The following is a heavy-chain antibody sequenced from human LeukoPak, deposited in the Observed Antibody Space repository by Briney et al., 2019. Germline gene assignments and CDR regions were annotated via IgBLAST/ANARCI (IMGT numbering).Heavy chain of an antibody. D-gene: IGHD3-16*02. CDR1: GYTFTGYY. J-gene: IGHJ4*02. Sequence: ASVKVSCKASGYTFTGYYMHWVRQAPGQGLEWMGWINPNSGGTNYAQKFQGRVTMARDTSISTAYMELSRLRSDDTAVYYCARAPEGGVIVTFDYWGQGTLVTVSS. CDR2: INPNSGGT. CDR3: ARAPEGGVIVTFDY. V-gene: IGHV1-2*02.